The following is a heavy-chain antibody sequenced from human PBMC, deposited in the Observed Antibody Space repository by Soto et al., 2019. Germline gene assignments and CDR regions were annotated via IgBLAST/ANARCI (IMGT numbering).Heavy chain of an antibody. J-gene: IGHJ6*02. CDR3: ARSPMVRGVTEDYYYYGMDV. CDR1: GGTFSSYA. D-gene: IGHD3-10*01. CDR2: IIPIFGTA. Sequence: QVQLVQSGAEVKKPGSSVKVSCKASGGTFSSYAISWVRQAPGQGLEWMGGIIPIFGTANYAQKFQGRVTITADESTSTAYTELSSLRSEDTAVYYCARSPMVRGVTEDYYYYGMDVWGQGTTVTVSS. V-gene: IGHV1-69*12.